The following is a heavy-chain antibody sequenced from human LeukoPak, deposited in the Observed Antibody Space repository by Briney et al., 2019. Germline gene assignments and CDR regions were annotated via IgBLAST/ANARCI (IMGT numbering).Heavy chain of an antibody. V-gene: IGHV4-34*01. CDR3: ARGLKKYYYDSSGYSDDY. Sequence: PSETLSLTCAVYGGSFSGYYWSWIRQPPGKGLEWIGEINHSGSTNYNPSLKSRVTISVDTSKNQFSLKLSSVTAVDTAVYYCARGLKKYYYDSSGYSDDYWGQGILVTVSS. D-gene: IGHD3-22*01. CDR2: INHSGST. J-gene: IGHJ4*02. CDR1: GGSFSGYY.